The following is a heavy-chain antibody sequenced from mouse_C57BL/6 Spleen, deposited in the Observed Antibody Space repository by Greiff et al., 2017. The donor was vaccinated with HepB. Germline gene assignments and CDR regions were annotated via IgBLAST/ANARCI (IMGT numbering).Heavy chain of an antibody. V-gene: IGHV5-17*01. D-gene: IGHD4-1*02. CDR1: GFTFSDYG. J-gene: IGHJ1*03. CDR2: ISSGSSTI. CDR3: ARKPNWDWYLDV. Sequence: EVQRVESGGGLVKPGGSLKLSCAASGFTFSDYGMHWVRQAPEKGLEWVAYISSGSSTIYYADTVKGRFTISRDNAKNTLFLQMTSLRSEDTAMYYCARKPNWDWYLDVWGTGTTVTVSS.